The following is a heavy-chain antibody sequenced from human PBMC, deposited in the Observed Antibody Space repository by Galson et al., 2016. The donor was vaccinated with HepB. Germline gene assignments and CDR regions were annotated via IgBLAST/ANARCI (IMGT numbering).Heavy chain of an antibody. CDR1: GFTFSRIA. Sequence: SLRLSCAASGFTFSRIAMHWVRQAPGIGLEWVAHIWYDGSKKYYADSVKGRFTISRDNSKNTLYLQMNSLRAEDTAVYYCARDRRVFGVLIIPDYWGQGTLVTVSS. CDR3: ARDRRVFGVLIIPDY. J-gene: IGHJ4*02. V-gene: IGHV3-33*08. D-gene: IGHD3-3*01. CDR2: IWYDGSKK.